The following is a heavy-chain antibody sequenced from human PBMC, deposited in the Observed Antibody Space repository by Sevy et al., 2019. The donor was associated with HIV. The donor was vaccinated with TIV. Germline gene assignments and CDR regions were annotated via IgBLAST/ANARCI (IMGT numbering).Heavy chain of an antibody. CDR1: GVTTEDYG. CDR2: IYWNGGST. D-gene: IGHD1-26*01. Sequence: GGSLRLSCACSGVTTEDYGMNWVRQVPGKGLEWVSGIYWNGGSTAYADSVKGRFTISRDNAKRSLYLQMNSLRVDDTALYYCVRAFSATYSAYFDYWGQGALVTVSS. V-gene: IGHV3-20*04. CDR3: VRAFSATYSAYFDY. J-gene: IGHJ4*02.